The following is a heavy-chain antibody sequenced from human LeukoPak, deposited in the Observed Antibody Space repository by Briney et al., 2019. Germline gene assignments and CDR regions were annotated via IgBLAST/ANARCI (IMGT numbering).Heavy chain of an antibody. Sequence: GGSLRLSCAASGFTFSNAWMSWVRQAPGKGLEWVGRIKSKTDGGTTDYAAPVKGRFTISRDDSKNTLYLQTNSLKTEDTAVYYCTTEGLGYSYGYYFDYWGQGTLVTVSS. CDR2: IKSKTDGGTT. V-gene: IGHV3-15*01. J-gene: IGHJ4*02. CDR1: GFTFSNAW. CDR3: TTEGLGYSYGYYFDY. D-gene: IGHD5-18*01.